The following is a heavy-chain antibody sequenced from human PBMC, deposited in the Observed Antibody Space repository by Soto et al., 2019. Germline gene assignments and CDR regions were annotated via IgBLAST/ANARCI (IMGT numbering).Heavy chain of an antibody. CDR1: GFTFSSYG. V-gene: IGHV3-30*18. D-gene: IGHD3-10*01. CDR2: IIYDGSTK. Sequence: QVQLVESGGGVVQPGRSLRLSCAASGFTFSSYGMHWVRQAPGKGLEWVAVIIYDGSTKYYADSVKGRFTISRDNSKSTLYLQMNSLSAEDTAVYYCAKDRMGAGVRGYFDDWGQGTLVTVSS. J-gene: IGHJ4*02. CDR3: AKDRMGAGVRGYFDD.